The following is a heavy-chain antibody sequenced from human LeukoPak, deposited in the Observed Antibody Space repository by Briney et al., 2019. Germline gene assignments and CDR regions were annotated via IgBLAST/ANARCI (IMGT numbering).Heavy chain of an antibody. CDR3: ARAGIAAAGTLDY. CDR1: GGTFTSYA. D-gene: IGHD6-13*01. J-gene: IGHJ4*02. CDR2: TIPIFGTA. V-gene: IGHV1-69*13. Sequence: ASVKVSCKASGGTFTSYAISWGRQAPGQGLEWKGGTIPIFGTANYAQKFQGRVTITADESTSTAYMELSSLRSEDTAVYYCARAGIAAAGTLDYWGQGPLVTVSS.